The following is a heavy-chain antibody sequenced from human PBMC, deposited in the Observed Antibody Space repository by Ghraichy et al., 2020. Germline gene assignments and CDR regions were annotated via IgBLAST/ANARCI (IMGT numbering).Heavy chain of an antibody. CDR3: ARGIGSWYSY. V-gene: IGHV4-59*01. D-gene: IGHD6-13*01. CDR1: GGSISSYY. CDR2: IYYSGST. J-gene: IGHJ4*02. Sequence: SETLSLTCTVSGGSISSYYWSWIRQPPGKGLEWIGYIYYSGSTNYNPSLKSRVTISVDTSKNQFSLKLSSVTAADTAVYYCARGIGSWYSYWGQGTLVTVSS.